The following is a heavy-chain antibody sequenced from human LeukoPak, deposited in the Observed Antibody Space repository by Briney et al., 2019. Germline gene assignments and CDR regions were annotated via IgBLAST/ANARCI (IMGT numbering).Heavy chain of an antibody. Sequence: GGSLRLSCAASGFTFSDYYMSWIRQAPGKGLEWVSYISSSGTTIYYADSVKGRFTISRDNAENSLYLQMNSLRAEDTAVYYCARALSPGLDLDYWGQGTLVTVSS. CDR1: GFTFSDYY. J-gene: IGHJ4*02. CDR3: ARALSPGLDLDY. D-gene: IGHD2-8*02. V-gene: IGHV3-11*01. CDR2: ISSSGTTI.